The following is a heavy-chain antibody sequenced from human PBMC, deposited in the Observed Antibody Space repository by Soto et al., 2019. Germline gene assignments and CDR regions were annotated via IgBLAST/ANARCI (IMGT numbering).Heavy chain of an antibody. Sequence: QVQLVQSGAEVKMPGASVKVSCKASGYTFTDYGINWVRQATGQGLEWMGWMNPKSGDTVYAQKFQGRVSMTRATSVSTSYMEVNSLKSEDSAVFYGARGGYSVVGATDYWGQGALVTVSS. CDR3: ARGGYSVVGATDY. V-gene: IGHV1-8*01. CDR1: GYTFTDYG. D-gene: IGHD1-26*01. J-gene: IGHJ4*02. CDR2: MNPKSGDT.